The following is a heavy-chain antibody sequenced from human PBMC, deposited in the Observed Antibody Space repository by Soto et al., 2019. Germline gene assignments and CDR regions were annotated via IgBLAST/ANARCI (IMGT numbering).Heavy chain of an antibody. CDR2: INPSGGST. CDR3: ARDGYSSSSGGVGGEVYYYYYGMDV. V-gene: IGHV1-46*01. CDR1: GYTFTSYY. J-gene: IGHJ6*02. Sequence: QVQLVQSGAEVKKPGASVKVSCKASGYTFTSYYMHWVRQAPGQGLEWMGIINPSGGSTSYAQKFQGRVTLTRDTSTSTVYMELSSLRSEDTAVYYCARDGYSSSSGGVGGEVYYYYYGMDVWGQGTTVTVSS. D-gene: IGHD6-6*01.